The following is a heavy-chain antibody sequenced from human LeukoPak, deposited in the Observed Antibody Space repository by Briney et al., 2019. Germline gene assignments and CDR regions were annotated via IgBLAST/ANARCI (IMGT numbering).Heavy chain of an antibody. CDR2: INTGNGNT. Sequence: ASVKVSCKASGYTFTNYAMHWVRQAPGQRLEWMGWINTGNGNTKYSQKFQGRVTVTRATSASTAYMELNSLRSEDTAVYYCAREGLHSSSWYQYYYYGMDVWGQGTTVTVSS. D-gene: IGHD6-13*01. V-gene: IGHV1-3*04. CDR1: GYTFTNYA. J-gene: IGHJ6*02. CDR3: AREGLHSSSWYQYYYYGMDV.